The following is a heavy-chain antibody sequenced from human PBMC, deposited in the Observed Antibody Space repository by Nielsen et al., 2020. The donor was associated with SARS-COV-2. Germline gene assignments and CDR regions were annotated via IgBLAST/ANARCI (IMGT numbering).Heavy chain of an antibody. CDR3: ARVIVGATLRWTNMDV. V-gene: IGHV3-48*01. CDR1: GFTFSSYS. J-gene: IGHJ6*03. CDR2: ISSSSSTI. D-gene: IGHD1-26*01. Sequence: LKISCAASGFTFSSYSMNWVRQAPGKGLEWVSYISSSSSTIYYADSVKGRFTISRDNAKNSLYLQMNSLRAEDTAVYYCARVIVGATLRWTNMDVWGKGTTVTVSS.